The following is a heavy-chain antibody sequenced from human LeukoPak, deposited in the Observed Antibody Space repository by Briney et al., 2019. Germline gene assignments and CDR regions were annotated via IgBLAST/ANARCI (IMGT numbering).Heavy chain of an antibody. V-gene: IGHV3-30*02. CDR2: IRYDGSNK. CDR1: GFTFSSYG. CDR3: AKDMAAAGPFDY. D-gene: IGHD6-13*01. Sequence: PGGSLRLSCAASGFTFSSYGMHWVRQAPGKGLEGVAFIRYDGSNKYYADSVKGRFTISRDNSKNTLYLQMNSLRAEDTAVYYCAKDMAAAGPFDYWGQGTLVTVSS. J-gene: IGHJ4*02.